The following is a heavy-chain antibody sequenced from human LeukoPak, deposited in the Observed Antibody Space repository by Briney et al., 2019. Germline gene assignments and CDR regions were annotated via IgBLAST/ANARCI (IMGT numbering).Heavy chain of an antibody. CDR1: GGSISSSSHY. CDR3: HFKYCSSSTCFYYFDY. Sequence: SETLSLTCTVSGGSISSSSHYWGWIRQPPGKGLEWIGSIYYSGITYYNPSLRSRVTISVDTSKNQFSLKLSSVTATDTAEYYCHFKYCSSSTCFYYFDYWGQGTLVTVSS. D-gene: IGHD2-2*01. V-gene: IGHV4-39*01. J-gene: IGHJ4*02. CDR2: IYYSGIT.